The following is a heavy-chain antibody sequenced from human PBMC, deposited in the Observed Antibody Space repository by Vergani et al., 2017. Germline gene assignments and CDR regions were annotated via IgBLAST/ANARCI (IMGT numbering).Heavy chain of an antibody. V-gene: IGHV4-59*08. Sequence: QVQLQESGPGLVKPSETLSLTCTVSGGSISSYYWSWIRQPPGKGLEWIGYIYYSGSTNYNPSLKSRVTISVDTSKNQFSLKLSSVTAADTAVYYCARGSITIFGVAFDPWGQGTLVTVSS. J-gene: IGHJ5*02. CDR3: ARGSITIFGVAFDP. CDR1: GGSISSYY. D-gene: IGHD3-3*01. CDR2: IYYSGST.